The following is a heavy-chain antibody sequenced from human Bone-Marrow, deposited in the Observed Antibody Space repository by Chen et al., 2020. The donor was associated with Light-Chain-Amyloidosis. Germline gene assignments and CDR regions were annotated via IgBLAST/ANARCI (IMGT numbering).Heavy chain of an antibody. CDR3: ARRRDGYNFDY. J-gene: IGHJ4*02. D-gene: IGHD5-12*01. CDR2: IYPDHSDA. V-gene: IGHV5-51*01. Sequence: EVQLEQSGPEVKKPGESLKISCKGSGYTFPNYWIGWVRQMPGKGLGWMGVIYPDHSDARYSPSFEGQVTISADKSITTAYLQWRSLKASDTAMYYCARRRDGYNFDYWGQGTLVTVSS. CDR1: GYTFPNYW.